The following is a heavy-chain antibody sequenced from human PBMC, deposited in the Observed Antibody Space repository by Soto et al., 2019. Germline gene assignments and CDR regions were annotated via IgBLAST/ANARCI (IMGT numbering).Heavy chain of an antibody. CDR3: ARGYTGYCSGGTCYWFAP. V-gene: IGHV3-21*01. Sequence: EVQLVESGGGLVKPGGSLRLSCAASGFSFSSYSMNWVRQAPGKGLEWVSSISSSASHINYADSVKGRFTISRDNAKKSLYLQMNSLRAEDTGVYYCARGYTGYCSGGTCYWFAPWGQGTLVTVSS. CDR2: ISSSASHI. J-gene: IGHJ5*02. CDR1: GFSFSSYS. D-gene: IGHD2-15*01.